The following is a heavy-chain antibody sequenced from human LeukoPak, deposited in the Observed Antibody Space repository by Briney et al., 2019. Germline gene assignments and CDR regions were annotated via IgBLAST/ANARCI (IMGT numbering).Heavy chain of an antibody. J-gene: IGHJ4*02. CDR3: ARDKEQILWFGELLTFDY. D-gene: IGHD3-10*01. CDR1: GYTFTGYY. V-gene: IGHV1-2*02. Sequence: ASVKDFCKASGYTFTGYYMHWVRQAPGQGLEWMGWINPNSGGTNYAQKFQGRVTMTRDTSISTAYMELSRLRSDDTAVYYCARDKEQILWFGELLTFDYWGQGTLVTVSS. CDR2: INPNSGGT.